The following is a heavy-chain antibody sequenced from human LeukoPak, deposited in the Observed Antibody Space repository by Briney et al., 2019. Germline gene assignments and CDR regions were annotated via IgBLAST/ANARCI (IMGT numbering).Heavy chain of an antibody. CDR1: GFTLSSYW. J-gene: IGHJ4*02. D-gene: IGHD1-26*01. CDR2: INSDGSST. Sequence: PGGSLRLSCAASGFTLSSYWMHWVRQAPGKALVWVSRINSDGSSTSYADSVKGRFTISRDNAKNTLYLQMNSLRAEDTAVYYCAREGSGSYDYWGQGTLVTVSS. CDR3: AREGSGSYDY. V-gene: IGHV3-74*01.